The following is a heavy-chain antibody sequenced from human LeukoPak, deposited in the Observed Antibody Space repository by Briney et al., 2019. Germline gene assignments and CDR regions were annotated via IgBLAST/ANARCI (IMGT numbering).Heavy chain of an antibody. V-gene: IGHV1-69*13. D-gene: IGHD4-23*01. J-gene: IGHJ5*02. CDR2: IIPIFGTA. Sequence: SVKVSCKASGGTFSSYAISWVRQAPGQGLEWMGGIIPIFGTANYAQKFQGRVTITADESTSTAYMELSSLRSEDTAVYYCARAPDYGGNSDWFDPWGQGTLVTVSS. CDR3: ARAPDYGGNSDWFDP. CDR1: GGTFSSYA.